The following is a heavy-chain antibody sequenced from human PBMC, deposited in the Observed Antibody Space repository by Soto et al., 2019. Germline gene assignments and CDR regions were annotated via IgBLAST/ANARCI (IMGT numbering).Heavy chain of an antibody. CDR1: GFTFSSYA. J-gene: IGHJ4*02. CDR2: ISYDGSNK. Sequence: PGGSLRLSCAASGFTFSSYAMHWVRQAPGKGLEWVAVISYDGSNKYYADSVKGRFTISRDNSKNMLYLQMNSLRAEDTAVYYCARDPYGSGSYFNSWGQGTLVTVSS. D-gene: IGHD3-10*01. V-gene: IGHV3-30-3*01. CDR3: ARDPYGSGSYFNS.